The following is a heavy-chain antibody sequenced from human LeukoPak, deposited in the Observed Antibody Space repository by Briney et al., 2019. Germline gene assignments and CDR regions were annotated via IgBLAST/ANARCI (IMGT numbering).Heavy chain of an antibody. J-gene: IGHJ4*02. CDR2: IWYDGSNK. D-gene: IGHD6-13*01. CDR3: ARDPTWGRRAAAGIDY. V-gene: IGHV3-33*01. Sequence: PGGSLRLSCAASGFTFSSYGMHWVRQAPGKGLEGVAVIWYDGSNKYYADSVKGRFTISRDNSKNTLYLQMNSLRAEDTAVYYCARDPTWGRRAAAGIDYWGQGTLVTVSS. CDR1: GFTFSSYG.